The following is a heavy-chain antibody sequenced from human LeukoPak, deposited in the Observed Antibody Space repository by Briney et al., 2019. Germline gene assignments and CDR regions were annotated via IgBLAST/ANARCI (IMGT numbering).Heavy chain of an antibody. Sequence: GGSLRLSCAASGFTFSSYAMSWVRQAPGKGLDGVSAISGSGGSTYYADSVKGRFTISRNNSKNTLYLQMNSLRAEDTAVYYCAKAPLKLRYFDWLKSNWFDPWGQGTLVTVSS. V-gene: IGHV3-23*01. CDR1: GFTFSSYA. CDR2: ISGSGGST. J-gene: IGHJ5*02. CDR3: AKAPLKLRYFDWLKSNWFDP. D-gene: IGHD3-9*01.